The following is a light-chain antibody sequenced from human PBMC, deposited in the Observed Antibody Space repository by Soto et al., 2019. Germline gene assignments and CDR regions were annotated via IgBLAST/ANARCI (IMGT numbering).Light chain of an antibody. Sequence: EMVLTQSPGTLSLSPGESATLSCRARQSVSTRYLDWYHQKPGQAPRLLIYGASSRDTGIPDRVSAGGSGTDFTLTLIRLEPEDFAVYYCQKYGSSPGNFGHGTKLESK. J-gene: IGKJ2*02. CDR1: QSVSTRY. CDR3: QKYGSSPGN. V-gene: IGKV3-20*01. CDR2: GAS.